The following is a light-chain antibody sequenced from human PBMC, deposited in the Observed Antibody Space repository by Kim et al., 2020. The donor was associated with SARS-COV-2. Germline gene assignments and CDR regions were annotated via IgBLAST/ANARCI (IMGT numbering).Light chain of an antibody. J-gene: IGLJ3*02. CDR3: QSYDASLGCSL. CDR1: SSNIGAGYD. V-gene: IGLV1-40*01. CDR2: DND. Sequence: QSVLTQPPSVSGAPGQRVVFSCTGSSSNIGAGYDVHWYQQLPGAAPKLLIYDNDNRPSGVPDRFSASKSGTSASLAITGLQADDEGEYYCQSYDASLGCSLCGGGTQLTVL.